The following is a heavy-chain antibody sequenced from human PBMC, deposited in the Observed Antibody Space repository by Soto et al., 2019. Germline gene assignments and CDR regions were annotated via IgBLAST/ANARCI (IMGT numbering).Heavy chain of an antibody. CDR3: ARDYYGSGSYYNVLAGMDV. CDR1: GGSISSGGYY. D-gene: IGHD3-10*01. V-gene: IGHV4-31*03. CDR2: IYYSGST. J-gene: IGHJ6*02. Sequence: SETLSLTCTVSGGSISSGGYYWSWIRQHPGKGLEWIGYIYYSGSTYYNPSLKSRVTISVDTSKNQFSLKLSSVTAADTAVYYCARDYYGSGSYYNVLAGMDVWGQGTTVTVSS.